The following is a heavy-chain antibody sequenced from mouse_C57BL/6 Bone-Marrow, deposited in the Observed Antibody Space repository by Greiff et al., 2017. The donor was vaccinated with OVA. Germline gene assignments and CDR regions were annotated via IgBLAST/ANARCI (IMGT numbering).Heavy chain of an antibody. J-gene: IGHJ3*01. CDR1: GYTFTSYW. CDR3: ARSDDGYYPAWFAY. Sequence: QVQLQQPGAELVKPGASVKLSCKASGYTFTSYWMHWVKQRPGQGLEWIGMIHPNSGSTNYNEKFKSKATLTVDKSSSTAYMQLSSLTSEDSAVYYCARSDDGYYPAWFAYWGQGTLVTVSA. V-gene: IGHV1-64*01. D-gene: IGHD2-3*01. CDR2: IHPNSGST.